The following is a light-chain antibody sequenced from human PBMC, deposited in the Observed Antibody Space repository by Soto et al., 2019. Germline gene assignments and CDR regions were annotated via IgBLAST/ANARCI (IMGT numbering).Light chain of an antibody. CDR1: SSNIETNY. Sequence: QLVLTQPPSASGTPGQRVTISCSGSSSNIETNYVYWYQQLPGTAPKLLIYRNNQRPSGVPDRFSGSKSGTSASLAISGLRSEDEADYYCAAWDDSLSGWVFGGGTQLTVL. J-gene: IGLJ3*02. CDR3: AAWDDSLSGWV. V-gene: IGLV1-47*01. CDR2: RNN.